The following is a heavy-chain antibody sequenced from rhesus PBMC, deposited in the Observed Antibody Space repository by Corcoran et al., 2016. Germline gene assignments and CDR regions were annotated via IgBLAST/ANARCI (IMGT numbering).Heavy chain of an antibody. CDR2: ISGSSGRT. CDR3: ASPGVHFDY. CDR1: GGSVRSSNW. D-gene: IGHD1-1*01. J-gene: IGHJ4*01. Sequence: QVQLQESGPGLVKPSETLSLTCAVSGGSVRSSNWWSLIVPPPGKGLEWVGYISGSSGRTSYNPSLKSRVTISTDTSKNQFSLKLSSVTAADTAVYYCASPGVHFDYWGQGVLVTVSS. V-gene: IGHV4-65*01.